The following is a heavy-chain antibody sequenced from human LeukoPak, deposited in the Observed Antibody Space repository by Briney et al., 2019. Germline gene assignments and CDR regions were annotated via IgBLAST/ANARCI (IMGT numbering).Heavy chain of an antibody. CDR3: ARQSLTGTTPFDY. CDR2: INPSGGSA. CDR1: GYTFTRYY. D-gene: IGHD1-1*01. J-gene: IGHJ4*02. V-gene: IGHV1-46*01. Sequence: KPGASVKVSCKASGYTFTRYYMHWVRQAPGQGLEWMGIINPSGGSARYAQKFQGRVTMTRDTSTSTVYLEVSSLRSEDTAVYYCARQSLTGTTPFDYWGQGTLVTVSS.